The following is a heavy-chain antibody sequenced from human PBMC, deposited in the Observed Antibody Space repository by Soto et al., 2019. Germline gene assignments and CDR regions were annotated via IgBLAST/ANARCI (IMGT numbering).Heavy chain of an antibody. V-gene: IGHV4-4*07. CDR3: ARDRGEYTSSWFWYFSH. Sequence: LSLTCSVSGASISSFNWNWVRQPAGKGPEWVGRLNIAGTINYNPSLKSRITMSMDTSKNQISLHLRSVTAADTAIYYCARDRGEYTSSWFWYFSHWGHGTLVTVS. D-gene: IGHD6-13*01. CDR1: GASISSFN. CDR2: LNIAGTI. J-gene: IGHJ2*01.